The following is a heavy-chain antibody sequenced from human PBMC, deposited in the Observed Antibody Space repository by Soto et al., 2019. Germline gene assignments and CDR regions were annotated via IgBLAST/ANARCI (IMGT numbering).Heavy chain of an antibody. J-gene: IGHJ5*02. CDR1: GYTFSGHA. V-gene: IGHV1-3*01. D-gene: IGHD3-10*02. CDR2: INAGNSKT. CDR3: GRDQSGTGYYVDWFDP. Sequence: QVHFVQSGAEVKKPGASVKVSCKASGYTFSGHAIHWLRQAPGQRPEWLAWINAGNSKTYYSEKFEGRVTFTRDTVATTVNMELTSLTSEDTAVYYCGRDQSGTGYYVDWFDPWGPGTLVTVSS.